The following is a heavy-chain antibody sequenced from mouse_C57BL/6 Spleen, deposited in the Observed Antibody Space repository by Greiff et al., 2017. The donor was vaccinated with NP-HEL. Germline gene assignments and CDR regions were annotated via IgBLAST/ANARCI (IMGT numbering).Heavy chain of an antibody. CDR3: ERSDGYCQKDLDY. J-gene: IGHJ2*01. CDR1: GYTFTSYG. D-gene: IGHD2-3*01. V-gene: IGHV1-81*01. Sequence: VQLQQSGAELAKPGASVKLSCTASGYTFTSYGISWVKQRTGQGLEWIGEIYPGSGNTYYNEKFKGKATLTADKSSSTAYMELRSLTSKDSEVDVCERSDGYCQKDLDYWGQGSTLTVSS. CDR2: IYPGSGNT.